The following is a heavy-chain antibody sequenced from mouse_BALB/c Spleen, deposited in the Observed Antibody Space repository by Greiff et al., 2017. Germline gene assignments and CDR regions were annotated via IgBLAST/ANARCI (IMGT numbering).Heavy chain of an antibody. D-gene: IGHD1-1*01. V-gene: IGHV1-7*01. Sequence: QVQLKESGAELAKPGASVKMSCKASGYTFTSYWMHWVKQRPGQGLEWIGYINPSTGYTEYNQKFKDKATLTADKSSSTAYMQLSSLTSEDSAVYYCARFITTVVAPCYAMDYWGQGTSVTVSS. J-gene: IGHJ4*01. CDR1: GYTFTSYW. CDR2: INPSTGYT. CDR3: ARFITTVVAPCYAMDY.